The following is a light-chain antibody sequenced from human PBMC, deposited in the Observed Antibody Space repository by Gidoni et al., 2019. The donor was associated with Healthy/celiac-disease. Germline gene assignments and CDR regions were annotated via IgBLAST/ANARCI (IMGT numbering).Light chain of an antibody. J-gene: IGKJ3*01. CDR3: QQYGSSHLFT. CDR1: QSVSSSY. Sequence: EIVLTPSPVTLSLSPGERATLSCRASQSVSSSYLAWYQQKPGQAPRLLIYGASSRATGIPDRFSGSGSGTDFTLTISRLEPEDFAVYYCQQYGSSHLFTFXPXTKVDIK. V-gene: IGKV3-20*01. CDR2: GAS.